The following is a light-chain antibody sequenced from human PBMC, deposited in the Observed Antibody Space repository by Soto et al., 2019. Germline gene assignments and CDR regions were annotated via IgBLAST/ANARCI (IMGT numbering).Light chain of an antibody. V-gene: IGKV3-20*01. Sequence: ENVSTQSPDILSLSPGERVTLSCRASQSISNNYLAWYQQKPGQAPRVLIYGASSRATGIPDRFSGSGSGTDFTLTISRLQPEDFALYYCQQYGRSLPTFGRGTKLEIK. J-gene: IGKJ2*01. CDR1: QSISNNY. CDR3: QQYGRSLPT. CDR2: GAS.